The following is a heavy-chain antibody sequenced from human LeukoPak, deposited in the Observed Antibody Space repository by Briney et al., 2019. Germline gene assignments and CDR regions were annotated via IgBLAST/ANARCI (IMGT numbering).Heavy chain of an antibody. CDR2: INHSGST. Sequence: PSETLSLTYAVYGGSFSGYYWSWIRQPPGKGLEWIGEINHSGSTNYNPSLKSRVTISVDTSKNQFSLKLSSVTATDTAVYYCARWRPLIVVVPAATRASSYYYYMDVWGKGTTVTVSS. V-gene: IGHV4-34*01. CDR3: ARWRPLIVVVPAATRASSYYYYMDV. CDR1: GGSFSGYY. D-gene: IGHD2-2*01. J-gene: IGHJ6*03.